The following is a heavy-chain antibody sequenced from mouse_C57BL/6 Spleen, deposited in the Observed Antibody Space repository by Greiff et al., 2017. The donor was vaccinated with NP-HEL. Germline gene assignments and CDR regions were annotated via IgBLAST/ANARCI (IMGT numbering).Heavy chain of an antibody. CDR1: GYTFTSYW. CDR2: IHPNSGST. V-gene: IGHV1-64*01. D-gene: IGHD1-1*01. J-gene: IGHJ1*03. CDR3: ARPITTVVGEYFDV. Sequence: VQLQQPGAELVKPGASVKLSCKASGYTFTSYWMHWVKQRPGQGLEWIGMIHPNSGSTNYNEKFKSKATLTVDKSSSTAYMQLSSLTSEDPAVYYCARPITTVVGEYFDVWGTGTTVTVSS.